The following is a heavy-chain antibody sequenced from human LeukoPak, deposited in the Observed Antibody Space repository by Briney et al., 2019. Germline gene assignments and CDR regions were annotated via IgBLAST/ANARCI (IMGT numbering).Heavy chain of an antibody. CDR1: GGSITSHY. CDR2: IYYSGST. CDR3: AKENYDILTGYPIDY. V-gene: IGHV4-59*11. Sequence: SETLSLTCTVSGGSITSHYWSWIRQPPGKGLEWIGYIYYSGSTNYNPSLKSRVTISVDTSKNQFSLNLNSVTAADTAVYYCAKENYDILTGYPIDYWGQGTLVTVSS. J-gene: IGHJ4*02. D-gene: IGHD3-9*01.